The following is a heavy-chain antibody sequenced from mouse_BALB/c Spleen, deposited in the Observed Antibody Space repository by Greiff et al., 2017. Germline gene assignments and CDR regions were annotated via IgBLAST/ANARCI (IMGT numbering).Heavy chain of an antibody. CDR1: GYTFTSYV. Sequence: EVKVVESGPELVKPGASVKMSCKASGYTFTSYVMHWVKQKPGQGLEWIGYINPYNDGTKYNEKFKGKATLTSDKSSSTAYMELSSLTSEDSAVYYCAYGNLFAYWGQGTLVTVSA. CDR2: INPYNDGT. D-gene: IGHD2-1*01. V-gene: IGHV1-14*01. J-gene: IGHJ3*01. CDR3: AYGNLFAY.